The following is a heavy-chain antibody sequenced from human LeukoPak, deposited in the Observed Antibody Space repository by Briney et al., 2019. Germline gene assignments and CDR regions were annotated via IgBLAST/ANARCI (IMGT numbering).Heavy chain of an antibody. J-gene: IGHJ4*02. V-gene: IGHV4-39*01. CDR2: IYYSGST. D-gene: IGHD5-18*01. CDR3: ARHCGYSYGRPPYYFDY. Sequence: WVRQPPGKGLEWIGSIYYSGSTYYNPSLKSRVTISVDTSKNQFSLKLSSVTAVDTAVYYCARHCGYSYGRPPYYFDYWGQGTLVTVSS.